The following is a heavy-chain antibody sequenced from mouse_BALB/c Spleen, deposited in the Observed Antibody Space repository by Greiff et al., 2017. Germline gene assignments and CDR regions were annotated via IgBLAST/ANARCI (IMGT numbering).Heavy chain of an antibody. CDR2: ISNGGGST. CDR3: ARHNYDVGYAMDY. Sequence: EVQGVESGGGLVQPGGSLKLSCAASGFTFSSYTMSWVRQTPEKRLEWVAYISNGGGSTYYPDTVKGRFTISRDNAKNTLYLQMSSLKSEDTAMYYCARHNYDVGYAMDYWGQGTSVTVSS. CDR1: GFTFSSYT. J-gene: IGHJ4*01. V-gene: IGHV5-12-2*01. D-gene: IGHD2-4*01.